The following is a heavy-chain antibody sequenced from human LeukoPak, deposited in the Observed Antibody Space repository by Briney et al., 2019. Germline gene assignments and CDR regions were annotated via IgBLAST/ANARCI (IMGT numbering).Heavy chain of an antibody. Sequence: PGGSLRLSCAAPGFTFTSYEMNWVRQAPGKGLEWVSYISSSGSTIYYADSVKGRFTISRDNAKNSLYLQMNSLRAEDTAVYYCSRVTHDYGVANYYYFMDVWGKGTTVTVSS. V-gene: IGHV3-48*03. D-gene: IGHD4-17*01. CDR2: ISSSGSTI. CDR1: GFTFTSYE. CDR3: SRVTHDYGVANYYYFMDV. J-gene: IGHJ6*03.